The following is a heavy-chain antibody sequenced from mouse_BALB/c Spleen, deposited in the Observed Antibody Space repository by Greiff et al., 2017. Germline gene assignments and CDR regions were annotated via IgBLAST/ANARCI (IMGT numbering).Heavy chain of an antibody. Sequence: QVQLQQSGAELVKPGASVKLSCKASGYTFTSYYMYWVKQRPGQGLEWIGEINPSNGGTNFNEKFKSKATLTVDKSSSTAYMQLSSLTSEDSAVYYCTREVNYYAMDYWGQGTSVTVS. J-gene: IGHJ4*01. V-gene: IGHV1S81*02. CDR3: TREVNYYAMDY. CDR1: GYTFTSYY. D-gene: IGHD2-13*01. CDR2: INPSNGGT.